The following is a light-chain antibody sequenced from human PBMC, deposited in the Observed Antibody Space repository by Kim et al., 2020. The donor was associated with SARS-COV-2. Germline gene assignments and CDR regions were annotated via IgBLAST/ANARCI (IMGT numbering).Light chain of an antibody. V-gene: IGKV3-11*01. CDR3: QQRSNWPRT. CDR2: DAS. J-gene: IGKJ5*01. CDR1: QSVSNY. Sequence: LSPWERATLSCRASQSVSNYLAWYQKKPGQAPRLLIYDASNGATDIPTRFSGSGFGTDFTLTISSLDPEDFAVYYCQQRSNWPRTFGQGTRMEIK.